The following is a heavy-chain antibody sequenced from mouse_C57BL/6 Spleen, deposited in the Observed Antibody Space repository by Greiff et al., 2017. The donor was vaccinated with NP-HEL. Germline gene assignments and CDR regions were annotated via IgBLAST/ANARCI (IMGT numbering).Heavy chain of an antibody. CDR2: IDPENGDT. CDR3: TTDYYGSSYGNWYFDV. D-gene: IGHD1-1*01. J-gene: IGHJ1*03. V-gene: IGHV14-4*01. CDR1: GFNIKDDY. Sequence: EVQLQQSGAELVRPGASVKLSCTASGFNIKDDYMHWVKQRPEQGLEWIGWIDPENGDTEYASKFQGKATITADTSSNTAYLQLSSLTSEDTAVYYCTTDYYGSSYGNWYFDVWGTGTTVTVSS.